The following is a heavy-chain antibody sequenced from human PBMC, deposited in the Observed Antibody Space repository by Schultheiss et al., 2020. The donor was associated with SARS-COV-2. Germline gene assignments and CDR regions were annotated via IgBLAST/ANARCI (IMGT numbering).Heavy chain of an antibody. CDR1: GGSISSGGYY. CDR3: ARQLAPGLYYYYYYMDV. D-gene: IGHD1-1*01. Sequence: SQTLSLTCTVSGGSISSGGYYWSWIRQHPGKGLEWIGYIYYSGSTNYNPSLKSRVTISVDTSKNQFSLKLSSVTAADTAVYYCARQLAPGLYYYYYYMDVWGKGTTVTVSS. CDR2: IYYSGST. V-gene: IGHV4-61*08. J-gene: IGHJ6*03.